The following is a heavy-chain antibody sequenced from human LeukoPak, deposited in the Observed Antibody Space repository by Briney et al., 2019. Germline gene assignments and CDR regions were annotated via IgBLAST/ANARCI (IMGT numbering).Heavy chain of an antibody. CDR1: GFTFSTYA. Sequence: GGSLRLSCAASGFTFSTYAMHWVRQSPGKGLEYVSAISANGGSTYYAKSVAGRFNISRDNSKSTLYLQMASLRAEDVAVYYCARGEWDLLALDYWGQGALVTVSS. CDR3: ARGEWDLLALDY. D-gene: IGHD1-26*01. V-gene: IGHV3-64*01. CDR2: ISANGGST. J-gene: IGHJ4*02.